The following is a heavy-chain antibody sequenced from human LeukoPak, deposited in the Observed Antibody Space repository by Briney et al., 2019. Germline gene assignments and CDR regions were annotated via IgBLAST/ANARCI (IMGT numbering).Heavy chain of an antibody. D-gene: IGHD3-3*01. J-gene: IGHJ4*02. Sequence: KPSETLSLTCSVSGGSINSYYWSWIRQPPGKGLEWIGYMYYSGSTNYNPSLKSRVTISIDTSKNQFSLKLSSVTAADTAVYYCARGRSGHFDYWGQGTLVTVSS. CDR1: GGSINSYY. CDR3: ARGRSGHFDY. CDR2: MYYSGST. V-gene: IGHV4-59*01.